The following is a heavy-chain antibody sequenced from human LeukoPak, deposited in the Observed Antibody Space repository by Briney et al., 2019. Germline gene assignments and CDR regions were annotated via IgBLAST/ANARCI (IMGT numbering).Heavy chain of an antibody. V-gene: IGHV2-5*02. CDR1: GFSLNTRGVG. CDR3: AHRKNYYDSSVFDN. CDR2: IYWDDDR. Sequence: SGPTLVNPTQTLTLTCTFPGFSLNTRGVGVGWIRQPPGRVLEWLALIYWDDDRRYSPSLKSRLTITKDTSKNQVVLTMTNMDPVDTATYFCAHRKNYYDSSVFDNWGQGTLVTVSS. J-gene: IGHJ4*02. D-gene: IGHD3-22*01.